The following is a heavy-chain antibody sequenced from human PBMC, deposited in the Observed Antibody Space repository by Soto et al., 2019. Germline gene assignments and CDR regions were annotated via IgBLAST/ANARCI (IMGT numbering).Heavy chain of an antibody. V-gene: IGHV3-21*01. CDR2: ISSSSSYI. CDR3: ARAKIPTVTIDY. J-gene: IGHJ4*02. Sequence: EVQLVESGGGLVKPGGSLRLSCAASGFTFSSYSMNWVRQAPGKGLEWVSSISSSSSYIYYADSVKGRFTISRDNAKNPLYLQMNSLRAEDTAVYYCARAKIPTVTIDYWGQGTLVTVSS. D-gene: IGHD4-4*01. CDR1: GFTFSSYS.